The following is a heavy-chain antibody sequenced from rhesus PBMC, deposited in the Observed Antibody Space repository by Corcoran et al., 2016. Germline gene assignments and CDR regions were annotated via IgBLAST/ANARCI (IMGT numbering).Heavy chain of an antibody. J-gene: IGHJ4*01. Sequence: ELRLVESGAGLVRPGGSLGLSCAALGFTFVTSWCGWSPQAPGKGLEWVARIKRKAEGETADYAASVKGRFTISRDDSKNTLYLQMNSLKTEDTAVYYCTRNTPDDYWGQGVLVTVSS. CDR1: GFTFVTSW. D-gene: IGHD2-21*01. V-gene: IGHV3-30*02. CDR3: TRNTPDDY. CDR2: IKRKAEGETA.